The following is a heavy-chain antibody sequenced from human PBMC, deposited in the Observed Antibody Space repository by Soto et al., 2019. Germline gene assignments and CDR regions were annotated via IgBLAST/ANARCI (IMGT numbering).Heavy chain of an antibody. V-gene: IGHV4-30-4*01. CDR1: GASDTSGDFY. CDR2: IYYNETA. D-gene: IGHD3-10*01. J-gene: IGHJ4*02. Sequence: QVQLQEPGPRLGSPSETLSLTCTVSGASDTSGDFYWSWIRQPPGKGLEWIGYIYYNETAYYTPSLKSRTAISVDTSKNHFTLTLTSVTAADTAIYYCGALLAGGWGQGSLVTVSS. CDR3: GALLAGG.